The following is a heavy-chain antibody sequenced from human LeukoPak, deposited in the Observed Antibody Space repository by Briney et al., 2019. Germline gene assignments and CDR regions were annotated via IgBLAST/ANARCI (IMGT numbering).Heavy chain of an antibody. CDR2: ISAYNGNT. V-gene: IGHV1-18*01. J-gene: IGHJ6*02. Sequence: GSVKVSCKASGYTFTSYGISWVRQAPGQGLEWMGWISAYNGNTNYAQKLQGRVTMTTDTSTSTAYMELRSLRSDDTAVYYCARGGATVRRGNYYYGMDVWGRGTTVTVSS. CDR1: GYTFTSYG. D-gene: IGHD4-11*01. CDR3: ARGGATVRRGNYYYGMDV.